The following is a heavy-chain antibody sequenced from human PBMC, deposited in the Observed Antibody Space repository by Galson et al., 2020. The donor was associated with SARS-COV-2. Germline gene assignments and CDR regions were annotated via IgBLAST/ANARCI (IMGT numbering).Heavy chain of an antibody. CDR3: ARDRYYYDSGSYWELDY. J-gene: IGHJ4*02. CDR1: GSPISSGNFY. V-gene: IGHV4-61*01. D-gene: IGHD3-10*01. CDR2: IYSSENT. Sequence: ASETLSLTCSVSGSPISSGNFYWRWIRQPPGKGLERMGNIYSSENTNYNPSLGSRVTISVDTSKNQFPLRLSSVTAADTAVYYCARDRYYYDSGSYWELDYWGQGTLVTVSS.